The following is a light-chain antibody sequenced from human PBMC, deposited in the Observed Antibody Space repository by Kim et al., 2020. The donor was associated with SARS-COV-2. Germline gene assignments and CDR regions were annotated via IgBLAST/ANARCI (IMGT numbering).Light chain of an antibody. J-gene: IGLJ1*01. Sequence: QSALTQPASVSGSPGQSITISCTGTSSDIGDYNYVSWYQQHPGKAPKLMIYDVTNRPSGISNRFSGSKSGNTASLTISGLQAEDEADYYCSSYTRRGPLEVFGTGTTVTVL. V-gene: IGLV2-14*03. CDR1: SSDIGDYNY. CDR3: SSYTRRGPLEV. CDR2: DVT.